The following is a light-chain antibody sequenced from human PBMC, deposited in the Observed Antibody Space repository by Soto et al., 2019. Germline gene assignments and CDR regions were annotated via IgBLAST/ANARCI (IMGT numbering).Light chain of an antibody. CDR1: QSVSNNQ. Sequence: EIVLTQSPGTLSLSPGERATLSCWASQSVSNNQVWYQQKPGQAPRLLISAASSRATGIPDRFSGSGSGTDFTLTISRLEPEDFAVYYCQQYSNAPVTFGQGTKVEIK. CDR2: AAS. CDR3: QQYSNAPVT. V-gene: IGKV3-20*01. J-gene: IGKJ2*01.